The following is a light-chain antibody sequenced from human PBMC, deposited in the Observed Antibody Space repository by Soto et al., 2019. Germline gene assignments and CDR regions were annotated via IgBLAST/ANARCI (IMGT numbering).Light chain of an antibody. V-gene: IGLV2-14*01. CDR1: SSDVGGYNY. CDR3: SSYTRSSSYV. Sequence: QSVLTQPASVSGSPGQSITISCTGTSSDVGGYNYVSWYQQHPGKAPKLMIYEVSNRPSGVSNRFSGSKSGNTASLTISGLQAEDVADYYCSSYTRSSSYVFGTGTKLTVL. J-gene: IGLJ1*01. CDR2: EVS.